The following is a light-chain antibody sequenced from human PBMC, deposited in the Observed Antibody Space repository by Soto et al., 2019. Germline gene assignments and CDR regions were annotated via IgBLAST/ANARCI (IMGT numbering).Light chain of an antibody. CDR1: QRVSSN. J-gene: IGKJ4*01. V-gene: IGKV3-15*01. Sequence: EIIMTQSPATLSVSPGGRATLSCRASQRVSSNLAWYQQKPGQAPRLLIYGICTRATGIPPRFSGSGSGTEFTISISSLQSEDFVVYCCQQYNNWPLNFGGGTKVEIK. CDR2: GIC. CDR3: QQYNNWPLN.